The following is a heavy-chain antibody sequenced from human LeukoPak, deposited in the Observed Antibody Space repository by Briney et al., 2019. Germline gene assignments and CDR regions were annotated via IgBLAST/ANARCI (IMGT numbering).Heavy chain of an antibody. CDR3: ARDAHYDFWSGYYSTWPLGY. V-gene: IGHV3-21*01. CDR1: GFTFSTYA. J-gene: IGHJ4*02. Sequence: KAGGSLRLSSAASGFTFSTYAMSWVRQAPGKGLKWVSSISSSSSYIYYADSVKGRFTISRDNAKNSLYLQMNSLRAEDTAVYYCARDAHYDFWSGYYSTWPLGYWGQGTLVTVSS. D-gene: IGHD3-3*01. CDR2: ISSSSSYI.